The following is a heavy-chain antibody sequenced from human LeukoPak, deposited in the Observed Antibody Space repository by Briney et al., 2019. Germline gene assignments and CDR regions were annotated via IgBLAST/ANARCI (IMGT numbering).Heavy chain of an antibody. CDR3: AREADKYSYGVFDY. V-gene: IGHV3-21*01. Sequence: PGGSLRLSCAASGFTFSSYSMNWVRQAPGKGLEWVSSISSSSSYIYYADSVKGRFTISRDNAKNSLYLQMNSLRAEDTAVYYCAREADKYSYGVFDYWGQGTLVTVSS. CDR2: ISSSSSYI. CDR1: GFTFSSYS. J-gene: IGHJ4*02. D-gene: IGHD5-18*01.